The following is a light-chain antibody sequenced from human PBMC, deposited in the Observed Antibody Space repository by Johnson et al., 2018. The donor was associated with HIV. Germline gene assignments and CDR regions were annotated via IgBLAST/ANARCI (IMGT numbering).Light chain of an antibody. J-gene: IGLJ1*01. CDR3: GTGGTSLSGGGS. Sequence: QSVLTQPPSVSAAPGQKVTISCSGSSSNIGNNYVSWYQQLPGTPPKLLIFKNNERPSGIPDRFSGSKSGTSATLGIPGLQTGDEGDYYCGTGGTSLSGGGSVGTGTKVTVL. CDR1: SSNIGNNY. V-gene: IGLV1-51*02. CDR2: KNN.